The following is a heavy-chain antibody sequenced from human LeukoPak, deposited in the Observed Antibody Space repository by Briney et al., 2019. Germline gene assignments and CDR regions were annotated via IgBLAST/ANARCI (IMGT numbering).Heavy chain of an antibody. V-gene: IGHV3-15*01. CDR1: GFTFSNAW. J-gene: IGHJ4*02. CDR3: TTFIAAAGTRYFDY. CDR2: IKSKTDGVTT. D-gene: IGHD6-13*01. Sequence: SGGSLILSCAASGFTFSNAWMSWVRQAPGKGGEGVGRIKSKTDGVTTDYAAPVKGRFTISRDDSKNTLYLQMNSLKTEDTAVYYCTTFIAAAGTRYFDYWGQGTLVTVSS.